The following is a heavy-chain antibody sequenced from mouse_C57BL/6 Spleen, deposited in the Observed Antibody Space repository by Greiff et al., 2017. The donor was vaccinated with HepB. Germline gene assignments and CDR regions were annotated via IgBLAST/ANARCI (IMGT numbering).Heavy chain of an antibody. CDR1: GFTFSSYA. D-gene: IGHD2-4*01. J-gene: IGHJ2*01. Sequence: EVNVVESGEGLVKPGGSLKLSCAASGFTFSSYAMSWVRQTPEKRLEWVAYISSGGDYIYYADTVKGRFTISRDNARNTLYLQMSSLKSEDTAMYYCTIYDYDGGTFDYWGQGTTLTVSS. CDR3: TIYDYDGGTFDY. CDR2: ISSGGDYI. V-gene: IGHV5-9-1*02.